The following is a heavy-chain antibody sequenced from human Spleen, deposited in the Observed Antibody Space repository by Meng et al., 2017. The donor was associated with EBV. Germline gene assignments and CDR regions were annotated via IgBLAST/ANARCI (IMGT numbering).Heavy chain of an antibody. CDR3: AREEDTFDY. CDR1: RFTVISNY. Sequence: IVESGGALLPPGEYLILSWPASRFTVISNYRGWVRQGPGKGLEWVSVIYSGGSTYYADSVKGRFTISRENSKNTLYLQMNSLRAEDTAVYYCAREEDTFDYWGQGTLVTVSS. V-gene: IGHV3-53*01. D-gene: IGHD2-15*01. J-gene: IGHJ4*02. CDR2: IYSGGST.